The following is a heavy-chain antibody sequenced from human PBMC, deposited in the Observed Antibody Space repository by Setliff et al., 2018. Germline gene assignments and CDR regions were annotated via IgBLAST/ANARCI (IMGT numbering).Heavy chain of an antibody. D-gene: IGHD3-16*01. CDR1: GFSFSSYG. CDR2: ISYDGSRK. J-gene: IGHJ4*02. V-gene: IGHV3-30*03. CDR3: AQGGHLDN. Sequence: GGSLRLSCEGPGFSFSSYGLHWVRQTPGKGLEWVAVISYDGSRKFHADSVKGRFTISRDNARNSLYLQMNSLSAEDTAVYYCAQGGHLDNWGQGTLVTVSS.